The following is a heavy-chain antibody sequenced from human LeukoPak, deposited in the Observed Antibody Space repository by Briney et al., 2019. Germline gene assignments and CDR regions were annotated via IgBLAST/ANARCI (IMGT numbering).Heavy chain of an antibody. Sequence: LVKVSCKASGGTFSSYAISWVRQAPGQGLEWMGGIIPIFGTANYAQKFQGRVTITADESTSTAYMELSSLRSEDTAVYYCARDNYYDSSGYYSRGGEDSDAFDIWGQGTMVTVSS. CDR3: ARDNYYDSSGYYSRGGEDSDAFDI. D-gene: IGHD3-22*01. V-gene: IGHV1-69*13. CDR1: GGTFSSYA. CDR2: IIPIFGTA. J-gene: IGHJ3*02.